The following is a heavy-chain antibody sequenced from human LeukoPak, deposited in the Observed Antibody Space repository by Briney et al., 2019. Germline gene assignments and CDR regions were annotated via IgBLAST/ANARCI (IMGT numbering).Heavy chain of an antibody. J-gene: IGHJ4*02. CDR1: GFSFRSYW. Sequence: PGGSLRLSCAASGFSFRSYWMSWVRQAPGKGLEWVANIMQDGSEKYYVDSVKGRFTISRDNAKNSLYLQMNSLRAEDTAVYYCVSTATFDYWGQGSLVTVSS. CDR2: IMQDGSEK. CDR3: VSTATFDY. D-gene: IGHD1-1*01. V-gene: IGHV3-7*02.